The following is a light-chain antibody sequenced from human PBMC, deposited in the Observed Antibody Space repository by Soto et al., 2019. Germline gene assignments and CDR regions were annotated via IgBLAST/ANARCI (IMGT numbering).Light chain of an antibody. V-gene: IGKV3-15*01. CDR2: GAS. J-gene: IGKJ1*01. CDR3: QQYNRWPRT. Sequence: EIVMTPSPATLSLSPGERVTLSCRASQFIGNSLDWYQQKPGQAPRLLIYGASTRATGFPARFSGSGSGTEFTLTISNLQSEDFAVYYCQQYNRWPRTFGQGTKVDIK. CDR1: QFIGNS.